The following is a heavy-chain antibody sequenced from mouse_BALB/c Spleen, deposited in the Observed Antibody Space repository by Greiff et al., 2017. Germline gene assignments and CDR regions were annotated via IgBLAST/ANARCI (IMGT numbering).Heavy chain of an antibody. CDR1: GFTFSSFG. D-gene: IGHD1-1*01. V-gene: IGHV5-17*02. Sequence: EAKVVESGGGLVQPGGSRKLSCAASGFTFSSFGMHWVRQAPEKGLEWVAYISSGSSTIYYADTVKGRFTISRDNPKNTLFLQMTSLRSEDTAMYYCARSTTGAMDYWGQGTSVTVSS. CDR2: ISSGSSTI. CDR3: ARSTTGAMDY. J-gene: IGHJ4*01.